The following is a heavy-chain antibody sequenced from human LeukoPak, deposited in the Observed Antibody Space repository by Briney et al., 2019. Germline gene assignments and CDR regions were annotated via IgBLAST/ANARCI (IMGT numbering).Heavy chain of an antibody. CDR1: GYTFTSYG. Sequence: ASAKVSCKASGYTFTSYGISWVRQAPGQGLEWMGWISAYNGNTNYAQKRQGRVTMTTDTSTSTAYMELRSLRSDDTAVYYCARDRDYSNYVGYFDYWGQGTLVTVSS. CDR2: ISAYNGNT. D-gene: IGHD4-11*01. V-gene: IGHV1-18*01. J-gene: IGHJ4*02. CDR3: ARDRDYSNYVGYFDY.